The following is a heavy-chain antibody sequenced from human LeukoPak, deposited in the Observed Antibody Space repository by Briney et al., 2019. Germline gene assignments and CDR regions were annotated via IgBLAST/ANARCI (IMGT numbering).Heavy chain of an antibody. CDR2: IYPGDSDT. CDR3: ASRIVGATPAFDI. V-gene: IGHV5-51*01. CDR1: VYSFTSYW. D-gene: IGHD1-26*01. Sequence: GESLKISCKGSVYSFTSYWIGWVRQMPGKGLEWMGIIYPGDSDTRYSPSFQGQVTISADKSISTAYLQWSSLKASDTAMYYCASRIVGATPAFDIWGQGTMVTVSS. J-gene: IGHJ3*02.